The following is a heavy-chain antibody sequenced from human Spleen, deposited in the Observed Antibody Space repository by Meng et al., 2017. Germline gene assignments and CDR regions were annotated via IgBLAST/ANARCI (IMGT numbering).Heavy chain of an antibody. D-gene: IGHD2-8*02. V-gene: IGHV3-23*01. J-gene: IGHJ4*02. CDR2: ISGSGGGT. CDR1: GFTFSSYA. Sequence: EVQRLESGGGLVQPGGSLSLSCAASGFTFSSYAMNWVRQAPGKGLEWVSTISGSGGGTYYADSVKGRFTISRDNSKNTLYLQMNYLRAEDTAVYYCAKVLVAWNFDYWGQGTLVTVSS. CDR3: AKVLVAWNFDY.